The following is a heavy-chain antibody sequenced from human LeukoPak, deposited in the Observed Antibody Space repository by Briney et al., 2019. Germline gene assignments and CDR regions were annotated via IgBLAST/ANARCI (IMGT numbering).Heavy chain of an antibody. CDR3: ARALIADYYDSSGFHYYYYYGMDV. D-gene: IGHD3-22*01. J-gene: IGHJ6*02. V-gene: IGHV3-7*01. CDR1: GFTFSSYW. CDR2: IKQDGSEK. Sequence: PGGSLRLSCAASGFTFSSYWMSWVRQAPGKGLEWVANIKQDGSEKYYVDSVKGRFTISRDNAKNSLYLQMNSLRAEDTAVYYCARALIADYYDSSGFHYYYYYGMDVWGQGTTVTVSS.